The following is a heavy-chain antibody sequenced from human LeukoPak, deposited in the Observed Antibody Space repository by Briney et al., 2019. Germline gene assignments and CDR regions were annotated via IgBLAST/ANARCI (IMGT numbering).Heavy chain of an antibody. Sequence: GASVKVSCKASGYTFTSYGISWVRQAPGQGLEWMGWISAYNGNTNYAQKLQGRVTLTTDRSTNTAYMELRSLRSDDTAVYYCAREGATDYYFDPWGQGTLVTVSS. CDR2: ISAYNGNT. CDR3: AREGATDYYFDP. CDR1: GYTFTSYG. J-gene: IGHJ4*02. D-gene: IGHD4-11*01. V-gene: IGHV1-18*01.